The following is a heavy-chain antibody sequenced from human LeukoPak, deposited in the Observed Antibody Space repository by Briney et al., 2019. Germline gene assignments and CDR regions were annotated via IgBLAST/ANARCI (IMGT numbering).Heavy chain of an antibody. V-gene: IGHV3-30*04. J-gene: IGHJ4*02. CDR3: ARGGIWSAYYTVDY. Sequence: GGSLRLSCAASGFTFSSYAMHWVRQAPGKGLEWVVVISYDGSNKYHADSVKGRFTISRDNSKNTLYVQMNSLRGEDTAVYYCARGGIWSAYYTVDYWGRGTLVTVSS. CDR1: GFTFSSYA. CDR2: ISYDGSNK. D-gene: IGHD3-3*01.